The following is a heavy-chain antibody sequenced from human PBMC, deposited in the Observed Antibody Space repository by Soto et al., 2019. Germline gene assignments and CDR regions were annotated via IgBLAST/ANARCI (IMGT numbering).Heavy chain of an antibody. CDR2: INSDGSST. V-gene: IGHV3-74*01. CDR3: AREWTSPTEPFYYYYGMDV. CDR1: GFTFSSYW. Sequence: PGGSLRLSCAASGFTFSSYWMHWVRQAPGKGLVWVSRINSDGSSTSYADSVKGRFTISRDNAKNTLYLQMNSLRAEDTAVYYCAREWTSPTEPFYYYYGMDVWGQGTTVTVSS. D-gene: IGHD5-12*01. J-gene: IGHJ6*02.